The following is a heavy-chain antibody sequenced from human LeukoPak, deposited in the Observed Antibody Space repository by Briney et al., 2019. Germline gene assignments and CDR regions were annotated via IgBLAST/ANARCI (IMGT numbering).Heavy chain of an antibody. CDR3: ARKGSRDSSGYYYPPGYYYGMDV. D-gene: IGHD3-22*01. V-gene: IGHV3-7*05. J-gene: IGHJ6*02. CDR1: GFTFSSYW. Sequence: GASLRLSCAASGFTFSSYWMSWVRQAPGKGLEWVANINPDGSEKYYVDSVKGRFTISRDNAKNSLYLQMNSLRAEDTAVYYCARKGSRDSSGYYYPPGYYYGMDVWGQGTTVTVSS. CDR2: INPDGSEK.